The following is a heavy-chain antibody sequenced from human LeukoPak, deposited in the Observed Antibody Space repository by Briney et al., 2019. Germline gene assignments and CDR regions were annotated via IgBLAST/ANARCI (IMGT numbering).Heavy chain of an antibody. CDR2: ISGSGGST. J-gene: IGHJ3*02. Sequence: TGGSLRLSCAASGFTFSSYAMSWVRQAPGKGLEWVSAISGSGGSTYYADSVKGRCTISRDNSKNTLYLQMDSLRAEDTAVYYCAKRMATFGGPFDIWGQGTMLSVSS. CDR1: GFTFSSYA. V-gene: IGHV3-23*01. CDR3: AKRMATFGGPFDI. D-gene: IGHD5-24*01.